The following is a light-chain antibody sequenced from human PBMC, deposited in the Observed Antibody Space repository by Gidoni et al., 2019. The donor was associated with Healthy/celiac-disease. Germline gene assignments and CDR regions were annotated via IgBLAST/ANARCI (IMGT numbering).Light chain of an antibody. J-gene: IGKJ2*01. CDR2: DAS. CDR3: QQRGNWPLYT. CDR1: QSVSSY. Sequence: EIVLTQSPATLSLSPGERATLSCRASQSVSSYLAWYQQKPGQAPRLLIYDASNRATGIPARFSGSGSGRDFTLTISSLEPEDFAVYYCQQRGNWPLYTFGQGTKLEIK. V-gene: IGKV3-11*02.